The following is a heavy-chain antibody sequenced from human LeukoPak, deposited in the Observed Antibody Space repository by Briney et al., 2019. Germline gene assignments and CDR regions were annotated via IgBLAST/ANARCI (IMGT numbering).Heavy chain of an antibody. Sequence: PSETLSLTCAVYGGSFSGYSWSWIRQPPGKGLEWIGYIYHSGSTYYNPSLKSRVTISVDRSKNQFSLKLSSVTAADTAVYYCARAMLISSSWYQNYYYGMDVWGQGTTVTVPS. CDR3: ARAMLISSSWYQNYYYGMDV. CDR2: IYHSGST. CDR1: GGSFSGYS. V-gene: IGHV4-30-2*01. J-gene: IGHJ6*02. D-gene: IGHD6-13*01.